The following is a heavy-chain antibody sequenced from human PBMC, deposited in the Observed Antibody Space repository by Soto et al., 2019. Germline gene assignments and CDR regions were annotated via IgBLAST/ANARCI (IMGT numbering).Heavy chain of an antibody. V-gene: IGHV4-59*01. D-gene: IGHD4-17*01. CDR2: IYYSGST. CDR3: ARTYGFDAFDI. J-gene: IGHJ3*02. Sequence: QVQLQESGPGLVKPSETLSLTCTVSGGSISSYYWSWIRQRPGKGLEWMGYIYYSGSTNYNPPLKSRVYISVDTSQNPCSPKLSSVTAADTAMYYCARTYGFDAFDIWGQGTMVTVSS. CDR1: GGSISSYY.